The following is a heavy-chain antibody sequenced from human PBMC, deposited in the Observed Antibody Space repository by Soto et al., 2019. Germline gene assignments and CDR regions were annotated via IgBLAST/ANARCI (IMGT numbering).Heavy chain of an antibody. CDR2: ISYDGSNK. V-gene: IGHV3-30*18. Sequence: GGSLRLSCAASGFTFSSYGMHWVRQAPGKGLEWVAVISYDGSNKYYADSVKGRFTISRDNSKNTLYLQMNSLRAEDTAVYYCAKDLVRFLESPNRGWFDPWGQGTLVTVSS. CDR3: AKDLVRFLESPNRGWFDP. J-gene: IGHJ5*02. D-gene: IGHD3-3*01. CDR1: GFTFSSYG.